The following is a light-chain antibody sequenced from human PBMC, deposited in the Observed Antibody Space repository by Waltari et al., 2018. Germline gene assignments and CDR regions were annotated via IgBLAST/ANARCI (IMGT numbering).Light chain of an antibody. V-gene: IGKV3-20*01. CDR2: GSS. CDR3: QRNDRLPVT. CDR1: QSIGRA. Sequence: IVLTKSPGTLSLSPGERATLSCRASQSIGRALIWYQQKPRQAPRLLIYGSSTRATGIPDRFSVSGSGTDFSLTISRLEPEDFAVYYCQRNDRLPVTFGQGTKVEIK. J-gene: IGKJ1*01.